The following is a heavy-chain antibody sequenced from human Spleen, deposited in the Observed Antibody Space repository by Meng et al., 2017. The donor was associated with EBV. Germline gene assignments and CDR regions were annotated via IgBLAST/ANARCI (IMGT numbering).Heavy chain of an antibody. CDR2: INDGGYT. V-gene: IGHV4-34*01. CDR3: ASQGDREGPVRY. D-gene: IGHD5-24*01. CDR1: CGSFSDFY. J-gene: IGHJ4*02. Sequence: QVHLPHGGAALLKPSETLSPPCGVACGSFSDFYMTWLRQPPGKGLECIGEINDGGYTIYSASLKSRITISVDTSKNQVSLKLNSVTAADTAMYYCASQGDREGPVRYWGQGTLVTVSS.